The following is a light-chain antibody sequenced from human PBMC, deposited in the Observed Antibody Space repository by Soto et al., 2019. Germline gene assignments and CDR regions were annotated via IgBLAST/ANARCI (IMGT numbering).Light chain of an antibody. V-gene: IGKV3-11*01. J-gene: IGKJ4*01. Sequence: EIVLTQSPATLSLSPGERATLSCRASQSISSSLAWYQQKFGQAPRLLIYETFNRATGIPARFSGSGSGTDFTLTIDSLEPEDFAVYYCQQRSAWPLTFGGGTKVEIK. CDR2: ETF. CDR1: QSISSS. CDR3: QQRSAWPLT.